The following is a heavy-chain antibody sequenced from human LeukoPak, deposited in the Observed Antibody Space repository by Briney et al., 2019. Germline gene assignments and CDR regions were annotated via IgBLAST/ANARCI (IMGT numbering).Heavy chain of an antibody. CDR2: IYGGGST. V-gene: IGHV3-66*01. CDR1: GFTVSSNY. D-gene: IGHD7-27*01. Sequence: GGSPRLSCAASGFTVSSNYMSWVRQAPGKGLEWVSVIYGGGSTSYADSVKGRFTISRDNSKNAVFLQMNSLTAEDTAVYYCARGYRTGEGKSYFDYWGQGTLVTVSS. CDR3: ARGYRTGEGKSYFDY. J-gene: IGHJ4*02.